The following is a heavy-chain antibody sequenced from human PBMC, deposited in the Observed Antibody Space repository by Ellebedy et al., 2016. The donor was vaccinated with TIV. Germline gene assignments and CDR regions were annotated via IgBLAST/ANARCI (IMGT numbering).Heavy chain of an antibody. J-gene: IGHJ4*02. CDR1: GFTFSNHW. V-gene: IGHV3-7*01. Sequence: GESLKISCAASGFTFSNHWMTWVRQAPGKGLEWVANINQDGSEKYYVDSVKGRFTITRANAQKSLDLQRNRLRAEDTAVYYCMAHSDFDCWGQGTLVIVSS. D-gene: IGHD2-15*01. CDR2: INQDGSEK. CDR3: MAHSDFDC.